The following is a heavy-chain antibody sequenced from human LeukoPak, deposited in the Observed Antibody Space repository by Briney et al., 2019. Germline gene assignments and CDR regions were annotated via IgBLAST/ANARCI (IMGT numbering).Heavy chain of an antibody. V-gene: IGHV3-23*01. CDR1: GFTFSSYA. J-gene: IGHJ4*02. CDR2: IIGSGGIT. Sequence: GGSLRLSCAASGFTFSSYAMSWVRQAPGKGLEWVSAIIGSGGITYYADSVNGRFTISRDNSKNTLYLQMNSLRAEDTAVYYCAKESVGATDYWGQGTLVTVSS. D-gene: IGHD1-26*01. CDR3: AKESVGATDY.